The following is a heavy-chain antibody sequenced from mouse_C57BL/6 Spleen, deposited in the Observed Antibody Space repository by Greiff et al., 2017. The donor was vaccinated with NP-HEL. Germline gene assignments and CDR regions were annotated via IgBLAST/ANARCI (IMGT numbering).Heavy chain of an antibody. Sequence: QVHVKQSGAELVRPGASVTLSCKASGYTFTDYEMHWVKQTPVHGLEWIGAIDPETGGTAYNQKFKGKAILTADKSSSTAYMELRSLTSEDSAVYYCTRKGYYYGSSYVLFDYWGQGTTLTVSS. V-gene: IGHV1-15*01. D-gene: IGHD1-1*01. CDR2: IDPETGGT. CDR3: TRKGYYYGSSYVLFDY. J-gene: IGHJ2*01. CDR1: GYTFTDYE.